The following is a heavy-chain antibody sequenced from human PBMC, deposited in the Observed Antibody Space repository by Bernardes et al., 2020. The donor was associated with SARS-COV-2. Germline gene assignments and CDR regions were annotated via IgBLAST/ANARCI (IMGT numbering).Heavy chain of an antibody. Sequence: GGSLRLSCAASGFTFSTYAMSWVRQAPGKGLEWVSTVSGGDATTDYADSVKGRFTISRDNSNNTLSLQMNSLRAEDTAVYYCAQGHWCDHWGQGTLVTVSS. CDR2: VSGGDATT. CDR1: GFTFSTYA. CDR3: AQGHWCDH. V-gene: IGHV3-23*01. J-gene: IGHJ5*02.